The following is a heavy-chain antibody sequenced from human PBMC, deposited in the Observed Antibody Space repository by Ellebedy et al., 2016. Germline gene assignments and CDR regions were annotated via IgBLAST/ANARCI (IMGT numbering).Heavy chain of an antibody. CDR1: GYTFTSYT. V-gene: IGHV1-3*01. CDR2: INAGNGNT. Sequence: ASVKVSCKASGYTFTSYTMHWVRQAPGQRLEWMGWINAGNGNTKYSQKFQGSVTITRDTSSSTAYMELSSLRSEDTAVYYCARVGYGDYYFDYWGQGTLVTVSS. D-gene: IGHD4-17*01. CDR3: ARVGYGDYYFDY. J-gene: IGHJ4*02.